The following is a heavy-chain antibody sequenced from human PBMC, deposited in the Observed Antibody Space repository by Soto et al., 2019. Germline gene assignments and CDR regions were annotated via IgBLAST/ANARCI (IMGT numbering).Heavy chain of an antibody. J-gene: IGHJ4*02. CDR2: INHSGST. CDR1: GGSFSGYY. D-gene: IGHD7-27*01. V-gene: IGHV4-34*01. Sequence: QVQLQQWGAGLLKPSETLSLTCAVYGGSFSGYYWNWIRQPPGKGLEWIGEINHSGSTNYNPSLKSQVTLSVDTSKNQFSLKLSSVTAADTAVYYCARGWGRIFDYWGQGTLVTVSS. CDR3: ARGWGRIFDY.